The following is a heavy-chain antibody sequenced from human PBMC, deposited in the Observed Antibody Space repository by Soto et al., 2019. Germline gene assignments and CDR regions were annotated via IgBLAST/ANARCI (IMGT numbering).Heavy chain of an antibody. V-gene: IGHV3-30*18. CDR1: GFTFSSYG. Sequence: GGSLRLSCAASGFTFSSYGMHWVRQAPGKGLEWVAVISYDGSNKYYADSVKGRFTISRDNSKNTLYLQMNSLRAEDTAVYYCAKGLMITFGGVIVISDYYHGMDVWGQGTTVTVSS. J-gene: IGHJ6*02. CDR2: ISYDGSNK. CDR3: AKGLMITFGGVIVISDYYHGMDV. D-gene: IGHD3-16*02.